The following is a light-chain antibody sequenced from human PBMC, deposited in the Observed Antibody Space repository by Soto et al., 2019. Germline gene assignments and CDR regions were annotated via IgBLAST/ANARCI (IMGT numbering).Light chain of an antibody. CDR3: QQYYNTPIT. J-gene: IGKJ5*01. CDR2: WAS. Sequence: DIVMTQSPDSLAVSLGERATINCKSSQSVLYSSNNKNYLAWYQQKPGQPPKLLIYWASTRESGVPDRFSGSGSGTDFTLTISSLQAEDVAVYYCQQYYNTPITFGQWTRLEI. V-gene: IGKV4-1*01. CDR1: QSVLYSSNNKNY.